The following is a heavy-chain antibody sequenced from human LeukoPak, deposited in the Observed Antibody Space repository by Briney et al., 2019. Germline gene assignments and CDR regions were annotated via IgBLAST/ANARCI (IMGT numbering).Heavy chain of an antibody. J-gene: IGHJ4*02. Sequence: SETLSLTCAVSGGSISRGGYSWSWIRQPPGKGLEWIGYFYYSGSTYYNPSLKSRVTISVDTSKNQLSLKLSSVTAADTAVYYCARVISPKTGIDYWGQGTLVTVSS. CDR2: FYYSGST. V-gene: IGHV4-30-4*07. CDR3: ARVISPKTGIDY. D-gene: IGHD1-14*01. CDR1: GGSISRGGYS.